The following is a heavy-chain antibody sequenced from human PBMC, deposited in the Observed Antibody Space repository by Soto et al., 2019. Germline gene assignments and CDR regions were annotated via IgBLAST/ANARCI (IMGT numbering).Heavy chain of an antibody. V-gene: IGHV5-51*01. CDR2: IYPGDSDT. D-gene: IGHD6-19*01. CDR3: VRPGGPLGVADPRAYFDY. J-gene: IGHJ4*02. Sequence: GESLKISCKASGYSFNTYWIGWVRQMPGKGLEWMGIIYPGDSDTRYSPSFQGQVTISADKSISTAYLQWSSLKASDTAIYYCVRPGGPLGVADPRAYFDYWGQGSMVIVSS. CDR1: GYSFNTYW.